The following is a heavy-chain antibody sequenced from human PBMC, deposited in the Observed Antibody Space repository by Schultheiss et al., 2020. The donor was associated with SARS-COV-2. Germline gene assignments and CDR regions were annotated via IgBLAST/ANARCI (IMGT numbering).Heavy chain of an antibody. J-gene: IGHJ6*02. Sequence: GGSLRLSCAASGFTFSSYGMHWVRQAPGKGLEWVAVIWYDGSKTYYVESVKGRFTISRDNSKNTLYLQMNSLRAEDTAVYYCARGPVHQYYYYYYGMDVWGQGTTVTVSS. CDR2: IWYDGSKT. CDR1: GFTFSSYG. CDR3: ARGPVHQYYYYYYGMDV. V-gene: IGHV3-33*01. D-gene: IGHD2-2*01.